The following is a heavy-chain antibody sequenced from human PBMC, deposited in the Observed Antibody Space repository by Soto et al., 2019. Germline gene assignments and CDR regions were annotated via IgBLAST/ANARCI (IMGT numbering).Heavy chain of an antibody. CDR1: GGSISSGGYY. D-gene: IGHD5-18*01. V-gene: IGHV4-31*03. CDR2: IYYSGST. Sequence: PSETLSLTCTVSGGSISSGGYYWSWIRQHPGKGLEWIGYIYYSGSTYYNPSLKSRVTISVDTSKNQFSLKLSSVTAADTAVYYCARDRKRRYSYGPSPQNWFDPWGQGTLVTVS. CDR3: ARDRKRRYSYGPSPQNWFDP. J-gene: IGHJ5*02.